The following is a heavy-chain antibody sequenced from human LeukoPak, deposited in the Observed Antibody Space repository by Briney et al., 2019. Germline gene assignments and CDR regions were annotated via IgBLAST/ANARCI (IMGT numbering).Heavy chain of an antibody. CDR1: GFTFSGSA. D-gene: IGHD1-1*01. CDR2: IRSKANSYAT. V-gene: IGHV3-73*01. Sequence: PGGSLRLSCAASGFTFSGSAMHWVRQASGKGLEWVGRIRSKANSYATAYAASVKGRFTISRDDSKNTAYLQMNSLKTEDTAVYYCTRTNNWNGGGNPFDYWGQGTLVTVSS. CDR3: TRTNNWNGGGNPFDY. J-gene: IGHJ4*02.